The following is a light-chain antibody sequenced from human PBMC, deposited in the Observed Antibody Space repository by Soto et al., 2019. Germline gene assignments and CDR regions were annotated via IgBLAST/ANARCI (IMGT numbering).Light chain of an antibody. J-gene: IGLJ1*01. CDR2: EVS. CDR1: SSDVGAHNF. V-gene: IGLV2-14*01. CDR3: KSYAGSNTYV. Sequence: QSALTQPASVSGSPGQAITISCSGSSSDVGAHNFVSWYQHHPGKAPKLMIYEVSNRPSGVSNRFSGSKSGNTASLTISGLQAEDEADYFCKSYAGSNTYVFGSGTKVTVL.